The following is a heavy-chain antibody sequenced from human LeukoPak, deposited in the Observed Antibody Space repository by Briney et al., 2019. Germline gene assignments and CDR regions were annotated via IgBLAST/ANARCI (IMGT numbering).Heavy chain of an antibody. CDR3: AKTTWPAYFDY. D-gene: IGHD4-17*01. CDR2: INSDGSST. CDR1: GFTFSSYW. V-gene: IGHV3-74*01. J-gene: IGHJ4*02. Sequence: GGSLRLSCAASGFTFSSYWMDWVRQAPGKGLVWVSRINSDGSSTSYADSVKGRFTISRDNAKNTLYLQMNSLRAEDTAVYYCAKTTWPAYFDYWGQGTLVTVSS.